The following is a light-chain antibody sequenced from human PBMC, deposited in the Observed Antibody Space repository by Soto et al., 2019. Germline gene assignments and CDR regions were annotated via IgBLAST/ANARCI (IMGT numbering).Light chain of an antibody. Sequence: QLVLTQPPSASGTPGQRVTISCSGSSSNIGRSTVNWYQHLPGTAPKLLMYSTNQRPSGVPDRFSGSKSGTSASLAISGLHSEDEADYYCAAWDDSLNAMVFCGGTKVTVL. CDR2: STN. V-gene: IGLV1-44*01. CDR3: AAWDDSLNAMV. CDR1: SSNIGRST. J-gene: IGLJ2*01.